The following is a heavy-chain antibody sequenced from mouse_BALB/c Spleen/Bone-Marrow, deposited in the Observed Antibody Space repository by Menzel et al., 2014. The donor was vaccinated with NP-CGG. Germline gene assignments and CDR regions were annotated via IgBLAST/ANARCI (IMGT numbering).Heavy chain of an antibody. CDR3: ARGGISIDY. Sequence: QVQLQQSGAELVRPGSSVKISCMASGYAFSIYWMNWVKQRPGQGLEWIGQIYPGDDDTDYNGKFKGKATLTADRSSSTAYMQLNSLTSEDSAVYFCARGGISIDYWGQGTTLTVSS. V-gene: IGHV1-80*01. CDR1: GYAFSIYW. CDR2: IYPGDDDT. J-gene: IGHJ2*01.